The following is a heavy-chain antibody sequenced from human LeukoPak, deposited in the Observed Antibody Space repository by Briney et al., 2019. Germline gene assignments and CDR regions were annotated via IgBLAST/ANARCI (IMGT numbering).Heavy chain of an antibody. V-gene: IGHV3-11*04. D-gene: IGHD6-19*01. J-gene: IGHJ4*02. CDR3: ATSQSSVAGIIGD. CDR1: GFTFSDYF. Sequence: GGSLRLSCAASGFTFSDYFMTWIRQAPGKGLEWVSYISGSGSNKYYADSVKGRFTISRDNAKNSLYLQMNSVRVEDTAVYYCATSQSSVAGIIGDWGQGTLVTVSS. CDR2: ISGSGSNK.